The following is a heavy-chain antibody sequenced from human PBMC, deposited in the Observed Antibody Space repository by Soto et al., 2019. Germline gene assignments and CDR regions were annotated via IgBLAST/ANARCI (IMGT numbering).Heavy chain of an antibody. D-gene: IGHD2-15*01. CDR1: GGSISGFY. CDR3: ARGGDCGGSGCYSDRWFDS. Sequence: SETLSLTCAVSGGSISGFYWSWVRQPPGKGLQLIGYIHYTGGTNYNPSLKSRVTISVDTSKNQFSLKLRSVTAADTAVYYCARGGDCGGSGCYSDRWFDSWGQGTLVTVS. J-gene: IGHJ5*01. CDR2: IHYTGGT. V-gene: IGHV4-59*01.